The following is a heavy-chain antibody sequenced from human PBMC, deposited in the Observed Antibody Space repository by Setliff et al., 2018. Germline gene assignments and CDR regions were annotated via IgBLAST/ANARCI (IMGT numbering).Heavy chain of an antibody. J-gene: IGHJ6*02. V-gene: IGHV4-39*07. CDR1: GGSISSGSYY. CDR2: MYYSGST. CDR3: ARETGTTSIHYGMDV. D-gene: IGHD1-7*01. Sequence: PSETLSLTCSVSGGSISSGSYYWGWIRQSPGKGLEWIGSMYYSGSTYYNPSLKSRVTISVDTSKNQFSLKLSSVTAADTAVYYCARETGTTSIHYGMDVWGQGTTVTVSS.